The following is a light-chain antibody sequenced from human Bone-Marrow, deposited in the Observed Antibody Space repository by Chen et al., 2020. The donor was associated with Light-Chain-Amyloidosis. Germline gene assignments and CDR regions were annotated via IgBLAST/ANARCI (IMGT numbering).Light chain of an antibody. CDR3: QSYDTRLRGSV. J-gene: IGLJ2*01. Sequence: QSVLTQPPSVSGAPGQRVTISCTGSRSNIGAPYDVHWYQQLPGTAPNLLLYGNNNRPSGVPDRFSGSKSGSSASLAITGLRADDEADYYCQSYDTRLRGSVFGGGTRLTVL. V-gene: IGLV1-40*01. CDR2: GNN. CDR1: RSNIGAPYD.